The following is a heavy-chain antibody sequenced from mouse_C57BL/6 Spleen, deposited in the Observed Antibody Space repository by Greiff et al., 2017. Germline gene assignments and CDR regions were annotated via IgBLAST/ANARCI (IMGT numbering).Heavy chain of an antibody. Sequence: QVQLQQSGPELVKPGASVKISCKASGYAFSSSWMNWVKQRPGKGLEWIGRIYPGDGDTNYNGKFKGKATLTADKSSSTAYMQLSSLTSEDSAVYFCARYTGTGWYFDVWGTGTTVTVSS. CDR2: IYPGDGDT. D-gene: IGHD4-1*01. CDR1: GYAFSSSW. V-gene: IGHV1-82*01. J-gene: IGHJ1*03. CDR3: ARYTGTGWYFDV.